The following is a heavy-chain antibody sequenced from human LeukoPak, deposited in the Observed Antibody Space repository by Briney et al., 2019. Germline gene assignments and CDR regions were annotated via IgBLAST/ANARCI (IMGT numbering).Heavy chain of an antibody. CDR3: ARDDLLHRNWFDP. V-gene: IGHV3-7*01. Sequence: GGSLRLSCAASGFTFFNYWMSWVRQAPGKGLEWVANIDLEGSQRFYVDSLKGRFTISRDNANKSLYLQMNSLRAEDTAVYYCARDDLLHRNWFDPWGQGTLVTVSS. J-gene: IGHJ5*02. CDR1: GFTFFNYW. D-gene: IGHD3-22*01. CDR2: IDLEGSQR.